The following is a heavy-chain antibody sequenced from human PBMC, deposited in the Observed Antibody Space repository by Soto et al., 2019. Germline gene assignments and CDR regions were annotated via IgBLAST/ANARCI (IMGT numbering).Heavy chain of an antibody. J-gene: IGHJ3*02. CDR1: GGSISSYY. Sequence: SETLSLTCTVSGGSISSYYWGWIRQHPGKGLEWIGYIYYSGSTYYNPSLKSRVTISVDTSKNQFSLKLSSVTAADTAVYYCASYQQSYAFDIWGQGTMVTVS. CDR2: IYYSGST. V-gene: IGHV4-59*06. CDR3: ASYQQSYAFDI. D-gene: IGHD2-2*01.